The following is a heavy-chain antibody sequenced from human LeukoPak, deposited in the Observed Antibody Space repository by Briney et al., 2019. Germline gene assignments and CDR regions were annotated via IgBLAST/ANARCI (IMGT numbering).Heavy chain of an antibody. V-gene: IGHV3-7*01. CDR1: GLTFSIHW. J-gene: IGHJ3*02. D-gene: IGHD2-8*01. Sequence: GGSLRLSCAASGLTFSIHWMNWVRQAPGKGLECVANINQDGSDKYYVDSVKGRFTISRDNAKNSLYLQMNSLRAEDTAVYYCAREDIVLMADAFDIWGQGTMVTVSS. CDR3: AREDIVLMADAFDI. CDR2: INQDGSDK.